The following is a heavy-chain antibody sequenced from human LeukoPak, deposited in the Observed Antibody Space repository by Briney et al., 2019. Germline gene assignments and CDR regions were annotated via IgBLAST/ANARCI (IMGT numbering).Heavy chain of an antibody. D-gene: IGHD5-24*01. Sequence: PGGSLRLSCAASGFTFDDYGMSWVRQAPGKGLEWVSGINWNGGNTGYADSAKGRFTISRDNAKNSLYLQMNSLRAEDTALYYCARVEGYNMKYYWGQGTLVTVSS. CDR1: GFTFDDYG. CDR3: ARVEGYNMKYY. CDR2: INWNGGNT. J-gene: IGHJ4*02. V-gene: IGHV3-20*04.